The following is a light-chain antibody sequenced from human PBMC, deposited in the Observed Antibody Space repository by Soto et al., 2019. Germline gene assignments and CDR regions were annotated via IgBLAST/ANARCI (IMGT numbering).Light chain of an antibody. CDR2: AVS. J-gene: IGKJ3*01. V-gene: IGKV1-39*01. CDR1: QTVIRY. CDR3: QQSYSTLFT. Sequence: IQMTQFPSSLSASVGDRVTITCRAGQTVIRYLNWYQQKPGRAPNLLIYAVSNLQSGVPSRFSGSGSGTEFTLTISALHPEDFATYYCQQSYSTLFTFGPGNKVEIK.